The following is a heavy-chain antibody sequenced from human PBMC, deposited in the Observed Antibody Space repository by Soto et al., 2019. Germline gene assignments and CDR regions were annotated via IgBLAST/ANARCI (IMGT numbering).Heavy chain of an antibody. CDR1: GLTFSASY. CDR2: INGDGSQQ. CDR3: ARDPAHGAMDY. Sequence: EVQLVESGGGLVQPGGSLRLDCAASGLTFSASYMSWVRQAPGKGLEWVAIINGDGSQQTYVDSVKGRFTISRDNAKNSLFLQMISLRVEHTAVYYCARDPAHGAMDYCGQGTLVTVSS. J-gene: IGHJ4*02. V-gene: IGHV3-7*01. D-gene: IGHD4-17*01.